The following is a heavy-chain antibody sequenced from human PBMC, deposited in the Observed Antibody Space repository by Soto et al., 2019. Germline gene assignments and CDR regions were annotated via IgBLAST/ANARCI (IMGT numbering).Heavy chain of an antibody. D-gene: IGHD3-22*01. V-gene: IGHV3-43*01. Sequence: PGGSLRLSCAASGFTFDDYTMHWVRQAPGKGLEWVSLISWDGGSTYYADSVKGRFTVSRDNSKNSLYLQMNSLRTEDTALYYCAKDLYYYDSSGYFIGPLNYWGQGTLVTVSS. CDR2: ISWDGGST. CDR3: AKDLYYYDSSGYFIGPLNY. CDR1: GFTFDDYT. J-gene: IGHJ4*02.